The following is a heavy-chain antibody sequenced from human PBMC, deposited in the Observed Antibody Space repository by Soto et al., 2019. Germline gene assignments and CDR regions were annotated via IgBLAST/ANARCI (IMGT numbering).Heavy chain of an antibody. Sequence: EVQLVETGGGLIQPGGSLRLSCEVSGFSVIDSSMSWVRQAPGKGMEWVSVFYRGGSTDYADSVKGRGPVSRDTFKNTVFLEMDSRTVEDTAVYFCAIELGWNDLLNTDDYGMDVWGQGTTVSVS. CDR3: AIELGWNDLLNTDDYGMDV. J-gene: IGHJ6*02. D-gene: IGHD1-1*01. V-gene: IGHV3-53*05. CDR1: GFSVIDSS. CDR2: FYRGGST.